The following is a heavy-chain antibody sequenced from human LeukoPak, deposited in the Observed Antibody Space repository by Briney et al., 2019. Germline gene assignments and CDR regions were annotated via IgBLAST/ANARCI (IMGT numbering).Heavy chain of an antibody. CDR3: ARDYDSSGYYPFY. CDR1: GGSFSDYY. V-gene: IGHV4-34*01. Sequence: SETLSLTCAVYGGSFSDYYWSWIRQSPGRGLEWIGEVNQSGSTDYNPSLKSRVIISIDTSKTQFSLKLSSVTAADTAVYYCARDYDSSGYYPFYWGQGTPVTVSS. D-gene: IGHD3-22*01. CDR2: VNQSGST. J-gene: IGHJ4*02.